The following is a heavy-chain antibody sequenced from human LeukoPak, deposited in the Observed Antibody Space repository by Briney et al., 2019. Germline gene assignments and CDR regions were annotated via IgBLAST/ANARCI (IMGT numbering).Heavy chain of an antibody. CDR1: GYTFTGYY. CDR3: ARDRPYGDYYYYYMDV. J-gene: IGHJ6*03. V-gene: IGHV1-2*02. CDR2: INPNSGGT. D-gene: IGHD4-17*01. Sequence: GASVKVSCKASGYTFTGYYMHWVRQAPGQGLEWMGWINPNSGGTNYAQKFQGRVTMTRDTSISTAYMELSRLRSDDTAVYYCARDRPYGDYYYYYMDVWGKGTTVTVSS.